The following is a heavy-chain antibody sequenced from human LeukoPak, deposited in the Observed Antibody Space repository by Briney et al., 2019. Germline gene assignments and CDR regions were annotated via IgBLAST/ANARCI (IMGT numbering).Heavy chain of an antibody. Sequence: GGSQRLSCAASGFTFSSYSMNWVRQAPGKGLEWVAVIWYDGSNKYYADSVKGRFTISRDNSKNTLYLQMNSLRAEDTAVYYCARDYGPLYGSGSYDYYGMDVWGQGTTVTVSS. CDR3: ARDYGPLYGSGSYDYYGMDV. CDR1: GFTFSSYS. D-gene: IGHD3-10*01. CDR2: IWYDGSNK. J-gene: IGHJ6*02. V-gene: IGHV3-33*08.